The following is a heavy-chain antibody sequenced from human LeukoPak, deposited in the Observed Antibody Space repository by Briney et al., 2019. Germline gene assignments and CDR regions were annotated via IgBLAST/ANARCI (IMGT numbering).Heavy chain of an antibody. CDR3: ARLLNSYGFDY. D-gene: IGHD5-18*01. J-gene: IGHJ4*02. CDR1: GFTFSSYG. Sequence: QPGGSLRLSCAASGFTFSSYGMHWVRQAPGKGLEWVAVIWYDGSNKYYADSVKGRFTISRDNSKNTLYLQMNSLRAEDTAVYYCARLLNSYGFDYWGQGTLVTVSS. CDR2: IWYDGSNK. V-gene: IGHV3-33*01.